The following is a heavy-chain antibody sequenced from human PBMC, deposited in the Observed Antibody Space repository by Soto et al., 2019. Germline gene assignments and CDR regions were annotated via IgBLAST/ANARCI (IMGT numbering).Heavy chain of an antibody. CDR3: AREPNESFQFDF. CDR2: LRPRTGDT. CDR1: GYTFTNYY. J-gene: IGHJ4*02. Sequence: ASVKVSCKASGYTFTNYYIHWFRQAPGQGLEWLGILRPRTGDTAYAQRFQGRVTMTTDTSTGTVYLELANLRSDDTAVYYCAREPNESFQFDFWGQGTQVPVS. V-gene: IGHV1-46*01.